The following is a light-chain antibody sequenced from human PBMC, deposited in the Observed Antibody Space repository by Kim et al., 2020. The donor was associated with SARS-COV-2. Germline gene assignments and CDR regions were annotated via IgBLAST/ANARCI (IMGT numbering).Light chain of an antibody. CDR3: SSRDTISKQLL. J-gene: IGLJ2*01. V-gene: IGLV3-19*01. CDR1: KLRRYY. Sequence: ALGQTVRLTFQGVKLRRYYASWYQQKPGQAPVLIIYAKNSRPSGIPDRFSGSSSGNTASLTITGAQAEDEADYYCSSRDTISKQLLFGGGTQLTVL. CDR2: AKN.